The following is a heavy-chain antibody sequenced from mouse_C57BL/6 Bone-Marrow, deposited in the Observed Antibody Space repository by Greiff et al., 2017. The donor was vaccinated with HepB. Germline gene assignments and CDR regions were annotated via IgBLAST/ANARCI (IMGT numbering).Heavy chain of an antibody. CDR2: INPGSGGT. D-gene: IGHD2-5*01. J-gene: IGHJ3*01. V-gene: IGHV1-54*01. CDR1: GYAFTNYL. Sequence: QVQLQQSGAELVRPGTSVKVSCKASGYAFTNYLIEWVKQRPGQGLEWIGVINPGSGGTNYNEKFKGKATLTADKSSSTAYMQLSSLTSEDSAVYFCARSGFYSNYEAWFAYWGQGTRVTVSA. CDR3: ARSGFYSNYEAWFAY.